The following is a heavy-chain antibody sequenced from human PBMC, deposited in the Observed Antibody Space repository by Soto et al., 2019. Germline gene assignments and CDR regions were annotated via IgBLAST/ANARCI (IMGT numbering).Heavy chain of an antibody. D-gene: IGHD3-3*01. CDR2: IRSSSSYI. V-gene: IGHV3-21*01. CDR1: GFTFSSYS. J-gene: IGHJ4*02. CDR3: ARDRVGDYFDY. Sequence: EVQLVESGGGLVKPGGSLRLSCAASGFTFSSYSMNWVRQAPGKGLEWVSSIRSSSSYIYYADSVKGRFTISRDNAKNSLYLQMNSLRAEDTAVYYCARDRVGDYFDYWGQGTLVTVSS.